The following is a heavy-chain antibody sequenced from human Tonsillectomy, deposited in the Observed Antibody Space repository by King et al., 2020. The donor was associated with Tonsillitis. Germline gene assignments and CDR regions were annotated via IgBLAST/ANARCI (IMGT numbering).Heavy chain of an antibody. J-gene: IGHJ4*02. CDR2: IYNDGST. D-gene: IGHD1-26*01. CDR3: ARCGGSETGLDY. Sequence: VQLVESGGGLIQPGGSLRLSCAASGFTVSSNYMSWVRQAPGKGLEWVSVIYNDGSTYYADSVKGRLTISRDKSKNTLYLQMNSLRAEDTAVYYCARCGGSETGLDYWGQGTLVTVSS. V-gene: IGHV3-53*01. CDR1: GFTVSSNY.